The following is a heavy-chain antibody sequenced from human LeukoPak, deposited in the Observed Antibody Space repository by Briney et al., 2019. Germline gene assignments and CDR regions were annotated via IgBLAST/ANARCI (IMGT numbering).Heavy chain of an antibody. Sequence: PGGSLRLSCAASGFTVSSNYMSWVRQAPGKGLEWVSVIYSCGTTYYADSVKGRFTISRDNAKNSLYLQMNSLRAEDTAVYYCARDRGRAFDIWGQGTMVTISS. CDR3: ARDRGRAFDI. J-gene: IGHJ3*02. CDR1: GFTVSSNY. CDR2: IYSCGTT. V-gene: IGHV3-66*01.